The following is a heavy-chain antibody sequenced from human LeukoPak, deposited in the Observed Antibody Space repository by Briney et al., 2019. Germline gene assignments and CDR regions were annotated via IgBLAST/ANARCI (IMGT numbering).Heavy chain of an antibody. CDR1: GFTFSSYA. CDR3: AKVDSGSYGGY. CDR2: ISGSGGST. D-gene: IGHD1-26*01. J-gene: IGHJ4*02. V-gene: IGHV3-23*01. Sequence: GGSPRLSCAASGFTFSSYAMSWVRQAPGKGLEWVSAISGSGGSTYYADSVKGRFTISRDNSKNTLYLQMNSLRAEDTAVYYCAKVDSGSYGGYWGQGTLVTVSS.